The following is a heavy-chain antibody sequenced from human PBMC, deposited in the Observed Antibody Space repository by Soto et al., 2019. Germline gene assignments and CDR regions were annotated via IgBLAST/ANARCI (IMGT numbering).Heavy chain of an antibody. V-gene: IGHV4-34*01. D-gene: IGHD6-13*01. CDR2: INHTGST. J-gene: IGHJ4*02. CDR3: ARAMSGTAALDF. Sequence: SETLSLTCAVYGGSFSGYYWSWVRQPPGKGLEWIGEINHTGSTNYNPSLKSRVTISVDTSKHHFSLKLSSVTAADTAVFYCARAMSGTAALDFWGQGTLVTVSS. CDR1: GGSFSGYY.